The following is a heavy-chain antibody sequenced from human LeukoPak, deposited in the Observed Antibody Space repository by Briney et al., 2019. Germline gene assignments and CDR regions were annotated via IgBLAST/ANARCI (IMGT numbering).Heavy chain of an antibody. J-gene: IGHJ4*02. V-gene: IGHV4-59*01. CDR2: IYYSGST. Sequence: SETLSLTCTVSGGSISSYYWSWIRQPPGKGLEWIGYIYYSGSTNYNPSLKSRVTISVDTSKNQFSLKLSSVTAADTAVYYCARYDNSGSALENWGQGTLVTVSS. CDR3: ARYDNSGSALEN. D-gene: IGHD3-22*01. CDR1: GGSISSYY.